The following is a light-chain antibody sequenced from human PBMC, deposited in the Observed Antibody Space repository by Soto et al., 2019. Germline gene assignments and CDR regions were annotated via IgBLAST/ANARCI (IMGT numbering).Light chain of an antibody. CDR2: DVS. J-gene: IGLJ1*01. V-gene: IGLV2-14*01. Sequence: QSVLHQPASVSGSPVQSITLSCPGTSSDVGGYNYVSWYQQHPGKAPKLMIYDVSNRPSGVSNRFSGSKSGNTASLTISGLQAEDAADYYCSSYTSTSTVFGTGTKVTVL. CDR1: SSDVGGYNY. CDR3: SSYTSTSTV.